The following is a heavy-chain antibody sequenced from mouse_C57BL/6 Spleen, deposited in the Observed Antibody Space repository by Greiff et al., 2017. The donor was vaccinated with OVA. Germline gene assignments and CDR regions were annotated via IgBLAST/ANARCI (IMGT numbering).Heavy chain of an antibody. Sequence: EVQLQQSGPVLVKPGASVKMSCKASGYTFTDYYMNWVKQSHGKSLEWIGVINPSNGGTSYNQKFKGKATLTVDKSSSTAYMELNSLTSEDSAVYYCARGGDDYDAVDDWGQGTTLTVSS. CDR1: GYTFTDYY. CDR2: INPSNGGT. D-gene: IGHD2-4*01. V-gene: IGHV1-19*01. J-gene: IGHJ2*01. CDR3: ARGGDDYDAVDD.